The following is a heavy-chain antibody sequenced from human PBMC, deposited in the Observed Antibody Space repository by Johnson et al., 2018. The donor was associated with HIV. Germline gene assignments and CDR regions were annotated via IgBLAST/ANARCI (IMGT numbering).Heavy chain of an antibody. CDR2: ISYDGNNK. CDR1: GFTFSSYG. J-gene: IGHJ3*02. CDR3: ARPHIVVVTAGYAFDI. D-gene: IGHD2-21*02. V-gene: IGHV3-30*19. Sequence: VQLVESGGGLVQPGGSLRLSCAASGFTFSSYGMHWVRQAPGKGLEWVAIISYDGNNKYYADSVKGRFTISRDNSKNTLYLQMNSLRAEDTAVYYCARPHIVVVTAGYAFDIWGQGTMVIVSS.